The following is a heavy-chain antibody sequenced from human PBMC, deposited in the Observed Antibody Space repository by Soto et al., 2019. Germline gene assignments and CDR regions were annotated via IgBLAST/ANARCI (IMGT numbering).Heavy chain of an antibody. D-gene: IGHD6-19*01. CDR3: AGGCIGSRGAYYCDY. CDR2: IYYSGGT. CDR1: GGSISSYY. J-gene: IGHJ4*02. V-gene: IGHV4-59*01. Sequence: QVQLQESGPGLVKPSETLSLTCTVSGGSISSYYWSWIRQPPGKGLEWIGYIYYSGGTTYNPCLKTRCYISVNTSKHQFSQQLSSVTAAAAAVDYCAGGCIGSRGAYYCDYWCQGTLVTVSS.